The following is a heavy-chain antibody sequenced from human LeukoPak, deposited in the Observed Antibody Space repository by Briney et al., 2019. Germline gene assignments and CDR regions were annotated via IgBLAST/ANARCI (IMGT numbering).Heavy chain of an antibody. CDR2: GDYSGGT. CDR1: GDSFTSVTDY. CDR3: PGERGEEYSSGWYKTNFFYN. D-gene: IGHD6-19*01. J-gene: IGHJ4*02. Sequence: PSETLSLTCTVSGDSFTSVTDYWAWIRQPPGKGLEWIATGDYSGGTYYNPSLESRVAISADMSKNQISLQLTSVTGADTAVYYCPGERGEEYSSGWYKTNFFYNWGQGIRVTVSS. V-gene: IGHV4-39*07.